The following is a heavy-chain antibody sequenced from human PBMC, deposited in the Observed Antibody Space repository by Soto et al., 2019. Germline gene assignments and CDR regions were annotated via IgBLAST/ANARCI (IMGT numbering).Heavy chain of an antibody. CDR3: ARSSGWLYETYYYYYGMDV. J-gene: IGHJ6*02. CDR2: IYYSGST. Sequence: SETLSLTCTVSGGSISSSSYYWGWIRQPPGKGLEWIGSIYYSGSTYYNPSLKSRVTISVDTSKNQFSLKLSSVTAADTAVYYRARSSGWLYETYYYYYGMDVWGQGTTVTVSS. V-gene: IGHV4-39*01. CDR1: GGSISSSSYY. D-gene: IGHD6-19*01.